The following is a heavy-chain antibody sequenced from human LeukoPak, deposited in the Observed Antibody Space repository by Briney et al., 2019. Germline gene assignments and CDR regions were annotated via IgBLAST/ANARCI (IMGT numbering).Heavy chain of an antibody. CDR3: ARDYPQYYDSSGSDFDY. J-gene: IGHJ4*02. Sequence: GGSLRLSCAASGFTFSSYWMSWVRQAPGKGLEWVANIKQDGSEKYYVDSVKGRFTISRDNAKNSLCLQMNSLRAEDTAVYYCARDYPQYYDSSGSDFDYWGQGTLVTVSS. CDR1: GFTFSSYW. D-gene: IGHD3-22*01. CDR2: IKQDGSEK. V-gene: IGHV3-7*01.